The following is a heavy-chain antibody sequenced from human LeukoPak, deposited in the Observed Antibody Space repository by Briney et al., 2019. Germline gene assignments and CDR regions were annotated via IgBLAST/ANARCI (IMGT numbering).Heavy chain of an antibody. V-gene: IGHV4-34*01. J-gene: IGHJ6*03. CDR3: ARGRGQWVVPLREYYYMDV. D-gene: IGHD6-19*01. CDR1: GGSFSGYY. CDR2: INHSGST. Sequence: SETLSLTCAVYGGSFSGYYWRWIRQPPGKGLEWIGEINHSGSTNYNPSLKSRVTISVDTSKNQFCLKLSSVTAADTAVYYCARGRGQWVVPLREYYYMDVWGKGTTVTVSS.